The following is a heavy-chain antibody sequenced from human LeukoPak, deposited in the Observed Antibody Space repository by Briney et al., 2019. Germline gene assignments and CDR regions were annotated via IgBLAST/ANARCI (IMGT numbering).Heavy chain of an antibody. CDR3: ARDDGSGSYSYYYGMDV. J-gene: IGHJ6*02. V-gene: IGHV1-18*01. D-gene: IGHD3-10*01. Sequence: GASVKVSCKASGYTFTSYGISWVRQAPGQGLEWMGWISAYNGNTNYAQKLQGRVTMTTDTSTSTAYMELRSLRSDDTAVYYCARDDGSGSYSYYYGMDVWGQGTTVTVSS. CDR2: ISAYNGNT. CDR1: GYTFTSYG.